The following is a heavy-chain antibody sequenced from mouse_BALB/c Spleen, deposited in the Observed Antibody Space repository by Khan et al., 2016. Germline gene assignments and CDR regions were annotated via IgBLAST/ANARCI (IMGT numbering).Heavy chain of an antibody. J-gene: IGHJ3*01. D-gene: IGHD2-3*01. Sequence: EVELVESGAELVRSGASVKLSCTASGFNIKDYYMHWVKQRPEQGLEWIGWIDPENGDTEYAPQFKGKATMTADTSSTIVSVQLSDLTAEDTAVYYCNSDGDSFDWFLYWIQGTPVTVSA. CDR1: GFNIKDYY. V-gene: IGHV14-4*02. CDR2: IDPENGDT. CDR3: NSDGDSFDWFLY.